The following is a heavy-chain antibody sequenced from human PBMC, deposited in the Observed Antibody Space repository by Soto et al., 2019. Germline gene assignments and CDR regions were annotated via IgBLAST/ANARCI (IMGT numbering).Heavy chain of an antibody. J-gene: IGHJ4*02. CDR3: ARDLSGGYSYGSGLFDY. CDR1: GFTFSSYG. CDR2: IWYDGSNK. V-gene: IGHV3-33*01. Sequence: GGSLRLSCAASGFTFSSYGMHWVRQAPGKGLEWVAVIWYDGSNKYYADSVKGRFTISRDNSKNTLYLQMNSLRAEDTAVYYCARDLSGGYSYGSGLFDYWGQGTLVTVSS. D-gene: IGHD5-18*01.